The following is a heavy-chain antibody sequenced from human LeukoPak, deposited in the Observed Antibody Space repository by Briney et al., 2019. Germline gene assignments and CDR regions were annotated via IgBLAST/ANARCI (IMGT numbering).Heavy chain of an antibody. CDR1: GYTFTSYG. Sequence: ASVKVSCKASGYTFTSYGISWVRQAPGQGLEWMGWISAYNGNTNYAQKLQGRVTMTTDTSTSTAYMELRSLRSDDTAVYYCARDKGSITTVRGVNYWFDPWGQGTLVTVSS. V-gene: IGHV1-18*01. CDR3: ARDKGSITTVRGVNYWFDP. CDR2: ISAYNGNT. J-gene: IGHJ5*02. D-gene: IGHD3-10*01.